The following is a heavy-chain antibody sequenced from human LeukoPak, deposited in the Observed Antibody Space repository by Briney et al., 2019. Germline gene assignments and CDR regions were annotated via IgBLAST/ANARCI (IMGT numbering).Heavy chain of an antibody. CDR1: GFTFSNYW. V-gene: IGHV3-7*01. CDR3: ARGAARLNDY. CDR2: IKQDGSEN. Sequence: PGGSLRLSCAASGFTFSNYWMSWVRQAPGKGLEWVANIKQDGSENFYVDSVKSRFTISRDNAKKSLYLQMNSLRVEDTAVYYCARGAARLNDYWGQGTLVTVSS. D-gene: IGHD6-6*01. J-gene: IGHJ4*02.